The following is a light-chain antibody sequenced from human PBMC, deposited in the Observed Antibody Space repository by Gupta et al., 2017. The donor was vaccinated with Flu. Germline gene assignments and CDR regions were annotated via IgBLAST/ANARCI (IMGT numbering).Light chain of an antibody. CDR1: NSDVGSNYY. Sequence: VTISCTVTNSDVGSNYYVTWYQQPPGKAPHLMVYNVSKRSSGVAGRFSGSKGGNTAALTISGRQADDEADYYCASYTSSGIWVFGGGTKLTVL. CDR3: ASYTSSGIWV. CDR2: NVS. J-gene: IGLJ3*02. V-gene: IGLV2-14*03.